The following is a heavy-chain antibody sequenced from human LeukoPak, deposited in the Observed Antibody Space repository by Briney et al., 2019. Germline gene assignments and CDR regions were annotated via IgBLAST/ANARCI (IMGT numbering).Heavy chain of an antibody. J-gene: IGHJ4*02. CDR3: AKDLAVAGTRNWDRGLDY. V-gene: IGHV3-23*01. CDR1: GFTFSSYA. Sequence: VGSLRLSCAASGFTFSSYAMSWVRQAPGKGLEWVSAISGSGGSTYYADSVKGRFTISRDNSKNTLYLQMNSLRAEDTAVYYCAKDLAVAGTRNWDRGLDYWGQGTLVTVSS. CDR2: ISGSGGST. D-gene: IGHD6-19*01.